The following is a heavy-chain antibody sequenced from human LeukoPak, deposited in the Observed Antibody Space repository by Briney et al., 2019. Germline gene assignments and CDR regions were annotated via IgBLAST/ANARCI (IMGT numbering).Heavy chain of an antibody. D-gene: IGHD3-10*01. Sequence: PGGSLRLSCAASGFTFSSYAMHWVRQAPGKGLEWVAVISYDGSNKYYADSVKGRFTISRDNSKNTLYLQMNSLRAEDTAVYYCARDPHYYGSGSYRFDYWGQGTLVTVSS. V-gene: IGHV3-30-3*01. CDR1: GFTFSSYA. CDR3: ARDPHYYGSGSYRFDY. CDR2: ISYDGSNK. J-gene: IGHJ4*02.